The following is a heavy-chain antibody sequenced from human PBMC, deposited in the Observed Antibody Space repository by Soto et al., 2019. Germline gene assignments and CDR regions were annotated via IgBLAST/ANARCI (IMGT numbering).Heavy chain of an antibody. Sequence: TLFLTCTVSGASISSSYWSWIRQPPGKGLEWIGFIYNNVNTNYNPALKSRISISVDTSKNQFSLKLTSVTAADTAVYYCARYSKGFDYWGQGTLVTVSS. CDR2: IYNNVNT. J-gene: IGHJ4*02. D-gene: IGHD6-13*01. CDR3: ARYSKGFDY. CDR1: GASISSSY. V-gene: IGHV4-59*08.